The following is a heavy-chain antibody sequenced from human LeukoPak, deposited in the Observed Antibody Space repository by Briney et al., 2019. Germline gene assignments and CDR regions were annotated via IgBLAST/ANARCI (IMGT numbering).Heavy chain of an antibody. CDR2: IYHSGST. CDR3: ASAVCSGGSCYSGTFDY. D-gene: IGHD2-15*01. CDR1: GYSISSGYY. Sequence: SETLSLTCTVSGYSISSGYYWGWIRQPPGKGLEWIGSIYHSGSTYYNPSLKSRVTISVDTSKNQFSLKLSSVTAADTAVYYCASAVCSGGSCYSGTFDYWGQGTLVTVSS. J-gene: IGHJ4*02. V-gene: IGHV4-38-2*02.